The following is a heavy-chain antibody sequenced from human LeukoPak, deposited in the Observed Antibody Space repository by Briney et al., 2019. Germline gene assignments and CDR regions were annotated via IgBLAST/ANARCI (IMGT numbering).Heavy chain of an antibody. V-gene: IGHV1-69*04. J-gene: IGHJ4*02. CDR1: GYTFTSYG. Sequence: SVKVSCKASGYTFTSYGISWVRQAPGQGLEWMGRIIPILGIANYAQKFQGRVTITADKSTSTAYMELSSLRSEDTAVYYCASIDSQASGWGQGTLVTVSS. CDR2: IIPILGIA. D-gene: IGHD1-26*01. CDR3: ASIDSQASG.